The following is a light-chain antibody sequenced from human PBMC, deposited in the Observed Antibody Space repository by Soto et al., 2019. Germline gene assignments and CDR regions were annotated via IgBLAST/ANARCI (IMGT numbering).Light chain of an antibody. V-gene: IGLV1-40*01. CDR3: QSYDSSLSGYVV. CDR1: SSNIGAGY. Sequence: QSVLTQPPSVYGAPGQRVTISCTGSSSNIGAGYVHWYQQLPGTAPKLLIYGNSNRPSGVPDRFSGSKSGTSASLAITGLQAEDEADYYCQSYDSSLSGYVVFGGGTKLTVL. CDR2: GNS. J-gene: IGLJ2*01.